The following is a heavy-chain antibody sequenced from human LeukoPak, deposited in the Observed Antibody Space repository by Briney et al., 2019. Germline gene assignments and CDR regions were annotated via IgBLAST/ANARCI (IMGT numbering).Heavy chain of an antibody. CDR1: GFTFSNYL. J-gene: IGHJ4*02. D-gene: IGHD6-19*01. CDR3: AKESSGWPNFDY. CDR2: ISSTGGTI. Sequence: PGGSLRLSCAASGFTFSNYLMNWVRQAPGKGLEWVSFISSTGGTIYYADAVKGRFTVSRDNAKNSLLLQMNSLRAEDTAVYYCAKESSGWPNFDYWGQGTLVTVSS. V-gene: IGHV3-48*01.